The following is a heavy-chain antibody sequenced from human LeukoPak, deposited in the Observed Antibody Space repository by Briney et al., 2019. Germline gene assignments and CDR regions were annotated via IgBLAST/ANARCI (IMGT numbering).Heavy chain of an antibody. D-gene: IGHD2-8*01. V-gene: IGHV4-59*01. J-gene: IGHJ6*02. CDR3: ARIMDTAWGMDV. CDR2: IYYSGGT. Sequence: SETLSLTCTVSGGSISSYYWSWIRQPPGQVLEWIGYIYYSGGTNYNPSLKSRVTISVDTSKKQFSLKLTSVTAADTALYYCARIMDTAWGMDVWGQGTTATVSS. CDR1: GGSISSYY.